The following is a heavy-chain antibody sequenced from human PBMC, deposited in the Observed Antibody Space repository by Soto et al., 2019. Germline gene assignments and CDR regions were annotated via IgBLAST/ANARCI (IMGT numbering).Heavy chain of an antibody. Sequence: QVQLVQSGAEVKKPGASVKVSCKASGYTFTGYYMHWVRQAPGQGLEWMGWINPNSGGTNYAQKLQGWVTMTRDTSISTAYMELSRLRSDDTAVYYCAIRYCSGGSCYFDYWGQGTLVTVSS. CDR3: AIRYCSGGSCYFDY. CDR1: GYTFTGYY. D-gene: IGHD2-15*01. CDR2: INPNSGGT. J-gene: IGHJ4*02. V-gene: IGHV1-2*04.